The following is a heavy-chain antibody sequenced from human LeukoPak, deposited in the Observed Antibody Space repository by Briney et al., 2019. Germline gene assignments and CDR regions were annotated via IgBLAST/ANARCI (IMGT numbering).Heavy chain of an antibody. CDR1: GGSISSYY. J-gene: IGHJ3*02. D-gene: IGHD3-10*01. CDR2: IYTSGST. CDR3: ARGTQLWFGELLYVAFDI. V-gene: IGHV4-4*07. Sequence: SETLSLTCTVSGGSISSYYWSWIRQPAGKGLEWIGRIYTSGSTNYNPSLKSRVTTSVDTSKNQFSLKLSSVTAADTAVYYCARGTQLWFGELLYVAFDIWGQGTMVTVSS.